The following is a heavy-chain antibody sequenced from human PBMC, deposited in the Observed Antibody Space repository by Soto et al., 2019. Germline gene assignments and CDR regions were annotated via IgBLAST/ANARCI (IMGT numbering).Heavy chain of an antibody. CDR2: IRHNGDT. D-gene: IGHD4-17*01. CDR3: AGGPDYGDYDA. CDR1: GGSFTDYK. J-gene: IGHJ5*02. Sequence: QVQLRQWGAGLLKPSETLSLTCVVSGGSFTDYKWTWLRQSPEKGLEWIGEIRHNGDTDSKPSLRSRLTMSLDTSKNQFSLHLSSVASPDTAVYFCAGGPDYGDYDAWGQGTLVTVSS. V-gene: IGHV4-34*01.